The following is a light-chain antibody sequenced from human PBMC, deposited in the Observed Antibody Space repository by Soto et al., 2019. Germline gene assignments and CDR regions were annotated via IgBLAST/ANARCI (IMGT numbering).Light chain of an antibody. J-gene: IGKJ1*01. CDR3: QQYET. V-gene: IGKV3-20*01. CDR1: QSVSSSY. CDR2: GAS. Sequence: DIVLTQSPGTLSLSPGERATLSCRASQSVSSSYLAWYQQKPGQAPRLLIYGASSGATGIPDRFSGSGSGTDFTLTISRLEPEDFAVYYCQQYETFGQGTKVDIK.